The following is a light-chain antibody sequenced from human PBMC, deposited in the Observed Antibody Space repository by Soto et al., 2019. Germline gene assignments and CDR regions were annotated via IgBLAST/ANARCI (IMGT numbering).Light chain of an antibody. CDR3: QQRISWPPT. CDR1: QSINFL. J-gene: IGKJ5*01. CDR2: EAS. Sequence: EIVLTQSPATLSLSPGERATVSCRASQSINFLLAWYQQKPGQSPRLLIYEASNRATGIPARFSGSGSGADFTLTISSLEPEDFAVYYCQQRISWPPTFGQGTLLEI. V-gene: IGKV3-11*01.